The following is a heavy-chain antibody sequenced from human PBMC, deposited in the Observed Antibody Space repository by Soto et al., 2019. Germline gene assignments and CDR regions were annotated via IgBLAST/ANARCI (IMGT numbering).Heavy chain of an antibody. J-gene: IGHJ4*01. D-gene: IGHD3-10*01. CDR3: AWDPESRRGPPYGSGY. Sequence: QVQLVESGGGVVQPGRSLRLSCAASGLTFINYNMHWVRQAPGKGLEWVAVISYDGSITKYADSVKGRFTISRDNSKNTLFLPMNGLRAEDTAMYYWAWDPESRRGPPYGSGYRGQGILVLVSS. CDR1: GLTFINYN. CDR2: ISYDGSIT. V-gene: IGHV3-30*04.